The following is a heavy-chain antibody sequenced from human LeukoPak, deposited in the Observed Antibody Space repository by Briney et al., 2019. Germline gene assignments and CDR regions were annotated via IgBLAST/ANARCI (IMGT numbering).Heavy chain of an antibody. D-gene: IGHD3-9*01. CDR3: ARERDYDILPPLRGMDV. J-gene: IGHJ6*02. Sequence: SVKVSCKASGGTFSSYAISWVRQAPGQGLEWMGRIIPIFGIANYAQKFQGRVTITADKSTSTAYMELSSLRSEDTAVYYCARERDYDILPPLRGMDVWGQGTTVTVSS. V-gene: IGHV1-69*04. CDR1: GGTFSSYA. CDR2: IIPIFGIA.